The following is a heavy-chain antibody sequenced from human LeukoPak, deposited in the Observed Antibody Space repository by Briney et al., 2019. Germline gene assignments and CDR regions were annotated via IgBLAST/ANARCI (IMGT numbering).Heavy chain of an antibody. CDR1: GFTFSDYY. V-gene: IGHV3-11*01. CDR3: AKDGYSSGWYYFDY. D-gene: IGHD6-19*01. CDR2: ISSSDSTI. J-gene: IGHJ4*02. Sequence: GGSLRLSCAASGFTFSDYYMSWIRQAPGKGLEWVSYISSSDSTIYYADSVKGRFTISRDNSKNTLYLQMNSLRAEDTAVYYCAKDGYSSGWYYFDYWGQGTLVTVSS.